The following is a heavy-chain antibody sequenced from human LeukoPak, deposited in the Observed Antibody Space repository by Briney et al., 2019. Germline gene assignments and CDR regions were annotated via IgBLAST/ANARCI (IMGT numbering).Heavy chain of an antibody. CDR3: ARRHTTSWSLDY. V-gene: IGHV5-10-1*01. D-gene: IGHD6-13*01. J-gene: IGHJ4*02. Sequence: PGESLKISCKGSGYSFTNHWISWVRQMPGKGLEWMGRIDPSDSYTSYSPSFQGHVTISTDKSISTAYLQWSSLKASDTAIYYCARRHTTSWSLDYWGQGTLVTVSS. CDR1: GYSFTNHW. CDR2: IDPSDSYT.